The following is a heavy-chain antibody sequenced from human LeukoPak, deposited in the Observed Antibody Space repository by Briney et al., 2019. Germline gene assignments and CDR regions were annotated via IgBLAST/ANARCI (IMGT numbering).Heavy chain of an antibody. Sequence: GTLSLTCAVSGGSISSSNWWSWVRQPPGKGLEWVSYISSSGSTMYYADSVKGRFTISRDNAKNSLYLQMNSLRAEDTAVYYCAKGVVAATHPDYWGQGTLVTVSS. CDR3: AKGVVAATHPDY. D-gene: IGHD2-15*01. CDR1: GGSISSSNW. J-gene: IGHJ4*02. CDR2: ISSSGSTM. V-gene: IGHV3-11*01.